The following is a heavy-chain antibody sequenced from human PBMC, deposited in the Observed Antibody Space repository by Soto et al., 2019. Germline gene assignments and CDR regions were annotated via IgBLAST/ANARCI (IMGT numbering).Heavy chain of an antibody. Sequence: KLWGSLRLSCAASGFTFSDYYMSWIRQAPGKGLEWVSYISSSSSYTNYADSVKGRFTISRDNAKNSLYLQMNSLRAEDTAVYYCARDPYGMDVWGQGTTVTVSS. CDR1: GFTFSDYY. J-gene: IGHJ6*02. CDR3: ARDPYGMDV. CDR2: ISSSSSYT. V-gene: IGHV3-11*06.